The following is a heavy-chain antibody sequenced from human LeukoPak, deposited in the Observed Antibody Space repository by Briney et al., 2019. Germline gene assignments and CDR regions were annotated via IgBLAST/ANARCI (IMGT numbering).Heavy chain of an antibody. Sequence: ASETLSLTCSVSGDSMSGYYWSWIRQPPGKGLEWIGYMYYSGTTNYNPSLKSRATISADTSKNHFSLKLYSVTAADTAVYYCARHDNYPGFGRGFDPWGQGFLVTVTS. J-gene: IGHJ5*02. CDR2: MYYSGTT. D-gene: IGHD3-10*01. CDR1: GDSMSGYY. V-gene: IGHV4-59*08. CDR3: ARHDNYPGFGRGFDP.